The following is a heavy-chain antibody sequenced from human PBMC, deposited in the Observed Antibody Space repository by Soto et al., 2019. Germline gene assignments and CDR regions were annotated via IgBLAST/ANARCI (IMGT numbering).Heavy chain of an antibody. V-gene: IGHV3-30*18. J-gene: IGHJ4*02. D-gene: IGHD3-16*01. CDR1: GFTFSSYG. Sequence: QVQLVESGGGVVQPGRSLRLSCAASGFTFSSYGMHWVRQAPGKGLEWVAVISYDGSNKYYADSVKGRFTISRDNSKNTLYLQMNSLRAEDTAVYYCANSLGEIYYFDYWGQGTLVTVSS. CDR2: ISYDGSNK. CDR3: ANSLGEIYYFDY.